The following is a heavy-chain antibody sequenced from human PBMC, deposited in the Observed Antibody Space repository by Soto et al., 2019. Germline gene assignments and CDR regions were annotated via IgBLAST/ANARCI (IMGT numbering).Heavy chain of an antibody. V-gene: IGHV3-23*01. D-gene: IGHD1-26*01. J-gene: IGHJ4*02. CDR3: AKSREPFDY. Sequence: GGSLRLSCAASGFTFSSYAMSWVRQAPGKGLEWVSVISGSGTSTYYADSVKGRFTISRDNSKNTLYLQMSSLKAEDTAVYFCAKSREPFDYWGQGTLVTVSS. CDR1: GFTFSSYA. CDR2: ISGSGTST.